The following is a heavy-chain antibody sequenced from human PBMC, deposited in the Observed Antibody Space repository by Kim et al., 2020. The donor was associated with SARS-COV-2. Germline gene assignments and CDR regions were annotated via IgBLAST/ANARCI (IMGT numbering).Heavy chain of an antibody. J-gene: IGHJ4*02. CDR2: ISYDGSNK. CDR1: GFTFSSYG. V-gene: IGHV3-30*18. Sequence: GGSLRLSCAASGFTFSSYGMHWVRQAPGKGLEWVAVISYDGSNKYYADSVKGRFTISRDNSKNTLYLQMNSLRAEDTAVYYCAKDRSRRLATITLDYWGQGTLVTVSS. CDR3: AKDRSRRLATITLDY. D-gene: IGHD5-12*01.